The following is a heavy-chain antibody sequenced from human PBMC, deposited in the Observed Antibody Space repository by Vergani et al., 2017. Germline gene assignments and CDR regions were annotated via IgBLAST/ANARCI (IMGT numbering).Heavy chain of an antibody. CDR3: ARGGGQTALDL. V-gene: IGHV1-18*01. CDR2: ISAYNANT. J-gene: IGHJ4*02. CDR1: GYTFTKFG. Sequence: VQLVQSGAEVKKPGATMKISCKASGYTFTKFGITWVRQAPGQGLQWMGWISAYNANTNFAQKLQGRVFMTTDTSTRTAYMELRSLRSDDTAVYYCARGGGQTALDLWGQGTLVTVSS. D-gene: IGHD5-18*01.